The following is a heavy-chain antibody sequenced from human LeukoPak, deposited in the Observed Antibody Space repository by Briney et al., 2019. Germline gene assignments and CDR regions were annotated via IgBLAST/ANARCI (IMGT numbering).Heavy chain of an antibody. D-gene: IGHD6-13*01. CDR1: GFTFSSSA. Sequence: GGSLRLSCAAPGFTFSSSAMHWVRQAPGKGLEYVSAISSNGGSTYYANSVKGRFTISRDNSKNTLYIQMGRLRAEDMAVYYCARDLIGGQQLPPDYWGQGTLVTVSS. CDR3: ARDLIGGQQLPPDY. V-gene: IGHV3-64*01. J-gene: IGHJ4*02. CDR2: ISSNGGST.